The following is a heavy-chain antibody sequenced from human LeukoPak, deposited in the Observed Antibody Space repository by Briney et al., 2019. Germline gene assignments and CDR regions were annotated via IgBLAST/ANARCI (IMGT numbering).Heavy chain of an antibody. CDR3: ARGGNRFGGFYFDY. J-gene: IGHJ4*02. CDR2: IHHSGSS. V-gene: IGHV4-31*03. D-gene: IGHD3-10*01. Sequence: SETLSLTCTVSAGSLSSGGHYWAWIRQLPGKGLESIGFIHHSGSSRHNPSLKDRVAISVDASRKQFALRLSSVTAADTAIYYCARGGNRFGGFYFDYWGQGIQVIVSS. CDR1: AGSLSSGGHY.